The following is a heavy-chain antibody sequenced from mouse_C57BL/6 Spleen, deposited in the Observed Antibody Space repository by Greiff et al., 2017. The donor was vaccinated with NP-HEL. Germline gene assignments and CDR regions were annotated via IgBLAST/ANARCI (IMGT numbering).Heavy chain of an antibody. CDR2: ISSGSSTI. CDR3: ARTVLAHYAMDY. Sequence: EVKVVESGGGLVKPGGSLKLSCAASGFTFSDYGMHWVRQAPEKGLEWVAYISSGSSTIYYADTVKGRFTISSDNAKNTLFLQMTSLRSEDTAMYYCARTVLAHYAMDYWGQGTSVTVSS. V-gene: IGHV5-17*01. D-gene: IGHD4-1*01. CDR1: GFTFSDYG. J-gene: IGHJ4*01.